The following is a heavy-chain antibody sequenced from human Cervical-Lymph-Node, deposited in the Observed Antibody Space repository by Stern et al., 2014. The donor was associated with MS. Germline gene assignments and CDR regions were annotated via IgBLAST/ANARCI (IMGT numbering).Heavy chain of an antibody. J-gene: IGHJ4*02. CDR2: IYYSGGT. D-gene: IGHD4/OR15-4a*01. V-gene: IGHV4-31*03. Sequence: QVQLQESGPGLVKPSQTLTLTCTVSGYSISSGGDYWSWIRQLPGKGLEWIGYIYYSGGTHYNPSLKSRLTISLEMSKNQFSLKLSSVTVADTAVYYCARDEYGDYVAYWGQGTLVTVSS. CDR3: ARDEYGDYVAY. CDR1: GYSISSGGDY.